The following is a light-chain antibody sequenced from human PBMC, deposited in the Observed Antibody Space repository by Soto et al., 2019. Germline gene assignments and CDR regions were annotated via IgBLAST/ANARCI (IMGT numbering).Light chain of an antibody. V-gene: IGLV1-40*01. CDR1: SSNIGAGYN. CDR2: GNS. Sequence: QSVLTQPPSVSGAPGQRVTISCTGSSSNIGAGYNVHWSQQLPGTAPKLLIFGNSNRPSGVPDRFSGSKSGTSASLAITGHQSEDDADYYCQSYDSNLSGWVFGGETKLTVL. CDR3: QSYDSNLSGWV. J-gene: IGLJ3*02.